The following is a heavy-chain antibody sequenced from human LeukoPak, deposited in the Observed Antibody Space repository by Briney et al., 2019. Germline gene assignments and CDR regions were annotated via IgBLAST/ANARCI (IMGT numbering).Heavy chain of an antibody. CDR1: GFTFSSYA. J-gene: IGHJ4*02. V-gene: IGHV3-23*01. CDR2: ISGSGGST. Sequence: GGSLRLSCAASGFTFSSYAMSWVRQAPGKGLEWVSAISGSGGSTYYADSVKGRFTISRDNSKNTLYLQMNSLRAEDTAVYYCASSEIGTSCYACSYYFDYWGQGTLVTVSS. D-gene: IGHD2-2*01. CDR3: ASSEIGTSCYACSYYFDY.